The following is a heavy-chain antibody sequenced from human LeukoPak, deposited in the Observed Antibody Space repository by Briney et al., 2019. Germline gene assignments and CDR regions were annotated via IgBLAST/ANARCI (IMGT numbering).Heavy chain of an antibody. Sequence: KASETLSLTCTVSGGSISSYYWSWIRQPPGKGLEWIGYIYYSGSTNYNPSLKSRVTISVDTSKNQFSLKLSSVTAADTAVYYCARSLINWNYDYWGQGTLVTVSS. J-gene: IGHJ4*02. CDR2: IYYSGST. D-gene: IGHD1-7*01. V-gene: IGHV4-59*01. CDR1: GGSISSYY. CDR3: ARSLINWNYDY.